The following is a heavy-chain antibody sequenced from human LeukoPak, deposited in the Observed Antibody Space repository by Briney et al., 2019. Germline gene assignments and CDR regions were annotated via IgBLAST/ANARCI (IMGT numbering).Heavy chain of an antibody. D-gene: IGHD5-24*01. J-gene: IGHJ6*03. V-gene: IGHV4-4*07. CDR1: GGSISSYY. CDR2: IYTSGST. CDR3: ARGWLQLGYYYYMDV. Sequence: KASETLSLTCTVSGGSISSYYWSWIRQPAGKGLEWIGRIYTSGSTNYNPSLKSRVTISVDTSKNQFSLKLSSVTAADTAVYYCARGWLQLGYYYYMDVWGKGTTVTISS.